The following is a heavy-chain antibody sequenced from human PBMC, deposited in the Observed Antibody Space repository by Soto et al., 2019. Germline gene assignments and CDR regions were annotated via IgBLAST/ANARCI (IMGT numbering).Heavy chain of an antibody. CDR2: ISSNGGST. CDR3: VKNHDCGDYYYGMDV. Sequence: GGSPRLSCSASGFTFSSYAMHWVRQAPGKGLEYVSAISSNGGSTYYADSVKGRFTTSRDNSKNTLYLQMSSLRAEDTAVYYCVKNHDCGDYYYGMDVWGQGTTVTVSS. CDR1: GFTFSSYA. J-gene: IGHJ6*02. D-gene: IGHD4-17*01. V-gene: IGHV3-64D*06.